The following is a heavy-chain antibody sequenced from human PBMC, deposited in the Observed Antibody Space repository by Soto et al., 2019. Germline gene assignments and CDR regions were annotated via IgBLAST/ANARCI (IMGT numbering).Heavy chain of an antibody. D-gene: IGHD3-10*01. CDR2: VNPNTGNT. Sequence: QVQLVQSGAEVKKPGASEKVSCTGSGYTFRSYDIHWVRQATGQGLEWMGWVNPNTGNTGYAQKFQCRVTMTRDMSKSSAYMEVNSLTSVDTAIYYCARAYGAGSFDFWGQGTLVSVSS. J-gene: IGHJ5*01. V-gene: IGHV1-8*01. CDR3: ARAYGAGSFDF. CDR1: GYTFRSYD.